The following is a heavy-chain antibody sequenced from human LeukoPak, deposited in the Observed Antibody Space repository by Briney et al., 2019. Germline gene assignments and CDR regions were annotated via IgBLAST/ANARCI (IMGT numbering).Heavy chain of an antibody. CDR1: GFTFSSYG. CDR3: ASGAAGIGY. V-gene: IGHV3-30*03. Sequence: PGGSLRLSCAASGFTFSSYGVHWVRQAPGKGLEWVAVISYDGSNKYYADSVKGRFTISRDNSKNTLYLQMNSLRAEDTAVYYCASGAAGIGYWGQGTLVTVSS. CDR2: ISYDGSNK. J-gene: IGHJ4*02. D-gene: IGHD6-13*01.